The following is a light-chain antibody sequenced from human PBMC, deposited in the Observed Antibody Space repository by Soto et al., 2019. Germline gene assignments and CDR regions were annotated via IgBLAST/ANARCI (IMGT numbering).Light chain of an antibody. V-gene: IGKV3-11*01. Sequence: DIVLTQSPATLSLSPGERATLSCRASQSVSTYLAWYQQKPGQAPRLLIYDASNRATGIPARFSGSGSGTDFTLTISNLEPEDFAVYQCQQRSSWPSFGQGTRLEIK. CDR2: DAS. CDR1: QSVSTY. J-gene: IGKJ5*01. CDR3: QQRSSWPS.